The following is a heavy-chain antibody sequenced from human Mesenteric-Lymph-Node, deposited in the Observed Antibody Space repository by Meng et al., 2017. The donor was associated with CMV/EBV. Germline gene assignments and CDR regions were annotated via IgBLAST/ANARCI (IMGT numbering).Heavy chain of an antibody. CDR2: ISSSGSTI. D-gene: IGHD3-10*01. CDR3: ARDRVRAGGSGSTPYYYYYYGMDV. J-gene: IGHJ6*02. Sequence: GGSLRLSCAASGFTFSDYYMSWIRQAPGKGLEWVSYISSSGSTIYYAGSVKGRFTISRDNAKNSLYLQMNSLRAEDTAVYYCARDRVRAGGSGSTPYYYYYYGMDVWGQGTTVTVSS. CDR1: GFTFSDYY. V-gene: IGHV3-11*04.